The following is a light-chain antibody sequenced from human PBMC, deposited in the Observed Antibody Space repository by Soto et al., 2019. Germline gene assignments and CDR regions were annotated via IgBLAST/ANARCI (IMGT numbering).Light chain of an antibody. CDR2: DVS. Sequence: QSALTQPASVSGSPGQSITISCTGASRDVGGYNYVSWYQQHPGKAPKLIIYDVSYRPSGVSDRFSGSKSGNTASLTISGLRAEDEADYPGSSYISTDTSHVFGTGTKLTVL. V-gene: IGLV2-14*03. CDR3: SSYISTDTSHV. J-gene: IGLJ1*01. CDR1: SRDVGGYNY.